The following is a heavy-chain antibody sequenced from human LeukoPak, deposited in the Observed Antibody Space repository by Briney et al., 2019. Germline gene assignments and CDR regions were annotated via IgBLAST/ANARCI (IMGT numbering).Heavy chain of an antibody. CDR3: ARDGYDFWIVRTRKTNWFDP. Sequence: ASVKVSCKASGYTFTSYGISWVRQAPGQGLEWMGWINTNTGNPTYAQGFTGRFVFSLDTSVSTAYLQISSLKAEDTAVYYCARDGYDFWIVRTRKTNWFDPWGQGTLVTVSS. CDR1: GYTFTSYG. J-gene: IGHJ5*02. CDR2: INTNTGNP. V-gene: IGHV7-4-1*02. D-gene: IGHD3-3*01.